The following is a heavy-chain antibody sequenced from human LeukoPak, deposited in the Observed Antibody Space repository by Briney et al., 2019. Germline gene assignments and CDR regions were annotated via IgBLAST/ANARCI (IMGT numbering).Heavy chain of an antibody. D-gene: IGHD6-13*01. Sequence: ASVKVSCKASGYTFTSYWIQWVRQAPGQGLEWMGLINPDGGSTAYAHRFQGRVTMTRDTSTGTVYMDLSSLRSEDTAVYYCARAPRNSSTMLDYWGQGTLITVSS. CDR3: ARAPRNSSTMLDY. CDR2: INPDGGST. CDR1: GYTFTSYW. V-gene: IGHV1-46*01. J-gene: IGHJ4*02.